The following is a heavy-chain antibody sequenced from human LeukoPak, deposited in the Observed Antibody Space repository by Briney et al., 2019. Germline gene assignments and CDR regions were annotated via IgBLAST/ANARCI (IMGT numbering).Heavy chain of an antibody. V-gene: IGHV3-53*01. CDR2: IYSDGST. D-gene: IGHD6-13*01. CDR3: AKGRISGDAGLDY. J-gene: IGHJ4*02. CDR1: GFTARSNY. Sequence: PGGSLRVSCAASGFTARSNYMNWVRRAPGKGLEWVSVIYSDGSTYYADSVKGRFTISRGNSKNTLYLQVNSLRAEDTAVFYCAKGRISGDAGLDYWGQGTLVTVSS.